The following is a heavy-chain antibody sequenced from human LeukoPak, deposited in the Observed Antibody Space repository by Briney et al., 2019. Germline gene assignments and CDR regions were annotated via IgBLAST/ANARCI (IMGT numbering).Heavy chain of an antibody. Sequence: SETLSLTCTVSGGSISSYYWSWIRQPPGKGLEWIGYIYYSGSTNYNPSLKSRVTISVDTSKNQFSLKLSSVTAADTAVYYCARSGGVRGHHPRVFDYWGQGTLVTVSS. J-gene: IGHJ4*02. CDR3: ARSGGVRGHHPRVFDY. CDR2: IYYSGST. CDR1: GGSISSYY. V-gene: IGHV4-59*12. D-gene: IGHD3-10*01.